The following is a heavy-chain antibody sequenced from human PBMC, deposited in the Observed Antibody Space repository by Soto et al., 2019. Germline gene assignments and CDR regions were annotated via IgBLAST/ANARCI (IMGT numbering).Heavy chain of an antibody. CDR3: ARDPPTTSDYALDV. J-gene: IGHJ6*02. Sequence: HPGGSLRLSCAASGFAVSTSYMMWVRQAPGKGLECISVTYTGGSTDYAASVKGRFIISRDDSRNTLYLQMNSLRAEDTAVYYCARDPPTTSDYALDVWGQGTTVTVSS. CDR2: TYTGGST. CDR1: GFAVSTSY. V-gene: IGHV3-53*01. D-gene: IGHD1-1*01.